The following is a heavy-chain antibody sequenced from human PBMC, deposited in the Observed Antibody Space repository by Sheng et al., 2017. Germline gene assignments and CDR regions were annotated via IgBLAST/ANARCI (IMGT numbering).Heavy chain of an antibody. D-gene: IGHD2-2*01. Sequence: QVQLVESGGGLVKPGGSLRLSCAASGFTFSDYYMSWIRQAPGKGLEWVSYISSSSSYTNYADSVKGRFTISRDNAKNSLYLQMNSLRAEDTAVYYCARVGDCSSTSCYLYYYYYMDVWGKGTTVTVSS. CDR3: ARVGDCSSTSCYLYYYYYMDV. J-gene: IGHJ6*03. CDR1: GFTFSDYY. V-gene: IGHV3-11*05. CDR2: ISSSSSYT.